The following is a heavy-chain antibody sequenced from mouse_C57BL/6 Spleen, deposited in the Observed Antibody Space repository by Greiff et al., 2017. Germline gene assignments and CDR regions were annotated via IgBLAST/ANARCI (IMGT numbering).Heavy chain of an antibody. CDR1: GFTFSSYA. D-gene: IGHD2-1*01. CDR3: ARGGSYGNYGYFDV. V-gene: IGHV5-4*01. Sequence: EVQLVESGGGLVKPGGSLKLSCAASGFTFSSYAMSWVRQTPEKRLEWVATISDGGSYTYYPDNVKGRFTISRDNAKNNLYLQMSHLKSEDTAMYYCARGGSYGNYGYFDVWGTGTTVTVSS. J-gene: IGHJ1*03. CDR2: ISDGGSYT.